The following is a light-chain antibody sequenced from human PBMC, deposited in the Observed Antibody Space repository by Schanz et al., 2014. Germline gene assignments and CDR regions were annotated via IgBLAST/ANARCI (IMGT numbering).Light chain of an antibody. V-gene: IGKV1-5*03. J-gene: IGKJ1*01. CDR3: QQYNSYSGT. Sequence: DIQMPQSPSPLSASVGARVTITCRARQSISSWLAWYQQKPGKAPKLLIYKASSLESGVPSRFSGSGSGTEFTLTISSLQPDDFATYYCQQYNSYSGTFGQGTKVEIK. CDR1: QSISSW. CDR2: KAS.